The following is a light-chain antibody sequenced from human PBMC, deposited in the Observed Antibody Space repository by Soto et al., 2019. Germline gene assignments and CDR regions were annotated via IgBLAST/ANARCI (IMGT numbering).Light chain of an antibody. CDR2: GNS. V-gene: IGLV1-40*01. J-gene: IGLJ3*02. CDR1: SSNIGAGYD. CDR3: QSYDSSLSGSV. Sequence: QSVLTQPPSVSGARGQRVTISCTGSSSNIGAGYDVHWYQQLPGTAPKLLIYGNSNRPSGVPDRFSGSKSGTSASLAITGLQAEDEADYYCQSYDSSLSGSVFGGGTKHTVL.